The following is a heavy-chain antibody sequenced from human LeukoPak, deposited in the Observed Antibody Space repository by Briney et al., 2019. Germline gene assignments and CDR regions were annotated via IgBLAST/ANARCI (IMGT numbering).Heavy chain of an antibody. V-gene: IGHV4-39*07. D-gene: IGHD6-6*01. CDR3: ARDGGHSSSTWFDP. Sequence: SETLSLTCTVSGGSISSSSYYWGWIRQPPGKGLEWIGSIYYSGSTYYNPSLKSRVTISVDTSKNQFSLKLSSVTAADTAVYYCARDGGHSSSTWFDPWGQGTLVTVSS. CDR2: IYYSGST. CDR1: GGSISSSSYY. J-gene: IGHJ5*02.